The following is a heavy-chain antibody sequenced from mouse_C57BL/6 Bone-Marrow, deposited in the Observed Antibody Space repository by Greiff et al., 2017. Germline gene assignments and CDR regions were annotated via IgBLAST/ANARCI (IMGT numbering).Heavy chain of an antibody. V-gene: IGHV5-17*01. J-gene: IGHJ3*01. CDR3: ARGGNYLFDY. CDR1: GFTFSDYG. D-gene: IGHD2-1*01. CDR2: ISSGSSTI. Sequence: EVKVVESGGGLVKPGGSLKLSCAASGFTFSDYGMHWVRQAPEKGLEWVAYISSGSSTIYYADTVKGRFTLSRDNAQNTLFLQMTSLRSEDTAMYYCARGGNYLFDYWGQGTLVTVSA.